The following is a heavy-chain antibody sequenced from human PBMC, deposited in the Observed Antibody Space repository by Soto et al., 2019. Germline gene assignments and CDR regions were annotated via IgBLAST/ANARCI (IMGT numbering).Heavy chain of an antibody. CDR2: INPSGGST. J-gene: IGHJ4*02. Sequence: ASVKVSCKASGYTFTSYYMHWLRQAPGQGLEWMGIINPSGGSTSYAQKFQGRVTMTRDTSTSTVYMELSSLRSEDTAVYYCAVEYWSGGSCYSAGLGYWGQGTLVTVSS. CDR3: AVEYWSGGSCYSAGLGY. CDR1: GYTFTSYY. D-gene: IGHD2-15*01. V-gene: IGHV1-46*03.